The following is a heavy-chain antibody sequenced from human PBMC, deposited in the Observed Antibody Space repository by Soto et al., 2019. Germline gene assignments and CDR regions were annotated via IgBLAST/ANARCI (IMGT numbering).Heavy chain of an antibody. J-gene: IGHJ6*02. Sequence: SVKVSCKASGFTFPSSAMQWVRQARGQRLEWIGWIVVGSGNTNYAQKFQERVTITRDMSTSTAYMELSSLRSEDTAVYYCAARSGSRPLYYYYGMDVWGQGTTVIVSS. CDR2: IVVGSGNT. CDR1: GFTFPSSA. CDR3: AARSGSRPLYYYYGMDV. D-gene: IGHD3-3*01. V-gene: IGHV1-58*02.